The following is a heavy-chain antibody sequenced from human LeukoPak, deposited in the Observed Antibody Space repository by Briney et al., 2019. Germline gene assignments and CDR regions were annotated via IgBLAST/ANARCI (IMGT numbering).Heavy chain of an antibody. V-gene: IGHV1-69*04. CDR1: GGTFSTDA. J-gene: IGHJ5*02. CDR3: ARDKAVAPSSNWFDP. Sequence: WASVKVSCKASGGTFSTDAISWVRQAPGQGLEWMGRVIPYLGIIDYTQKFQGRITISADKSTSTAYMEMNSLTSEDTAVYYCARDKAVAPSSNWFDPWGQGTLVTVSS. CDR2: VIPYLGII. D-gene: IGHD6-19*01.